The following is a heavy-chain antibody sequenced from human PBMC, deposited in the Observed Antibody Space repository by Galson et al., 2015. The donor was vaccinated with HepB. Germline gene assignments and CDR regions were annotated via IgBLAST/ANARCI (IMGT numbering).Heavy chain of an antibody. CDR1: GFTFSSYW. CDR2: INSDGSST. V-gene: IGHV3-74*01. J-gene: IGHJ4*02. D-gene: IGHD6-13*01. CDR3: ASIVGSSWLERGFDY. Sequence: SLRLSCAASGFTFSSYWMHWVRQAPGKGLVWVSRINSDGSSTSYADSVKGRFTISRDNAKNTLYLQMNSLRAEDTAVYYYASIVGSSWLERGFDYWGQGTLVTVSS.